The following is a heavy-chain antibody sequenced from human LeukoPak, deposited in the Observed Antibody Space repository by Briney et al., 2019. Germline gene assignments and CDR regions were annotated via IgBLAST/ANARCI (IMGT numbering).Heavy chain of an antibody. CDR2: ISSSSSTI. CDR1: GFTFSSYS. Sequence: PGGSLRLSCAASGFTFSSYSMNWVRQAPGKGLEWVSYISSSSSTIYYADSVKGRFTISRDNSKNTLYLQMNSLRAEDTAVYYCAKGSVHGSSWDWGQGTLVTVSS. D-gene: IGHD6-13*01. V-gene: IGHV3-48*01. J-gene: IGHJ4*02. CDR3: AKGSVHGSSWD.